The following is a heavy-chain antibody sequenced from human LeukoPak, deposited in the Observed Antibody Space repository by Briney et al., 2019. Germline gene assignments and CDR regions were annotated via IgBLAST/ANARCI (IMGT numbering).Heavy chain of an antibody. D-gene: IGHD3-9*01. V-gene: IGHV5-10-1*01. J-gene: IGHJ5*02. CDR2: IDPSDSYT. CDR1: GYSFTSYW. CDR3: ARRYYAYYDILTGYRNGNWFDP. Sequence: GESLKISCKGSGYSFTSYWISWVRQMPGKGLEWMGRIDPSDSYTNYSPSFQGHVTISADKSISTAYLQWSSLKASDTAMYYCARRYYAYYDILTGYRNGNWFDPWGQGTLVTVSS.